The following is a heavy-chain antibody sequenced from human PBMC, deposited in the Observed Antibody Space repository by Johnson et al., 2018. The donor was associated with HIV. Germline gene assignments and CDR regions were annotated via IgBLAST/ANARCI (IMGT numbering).Heavy chain of an antibody. CDR1: GFTFSNAW. V-gene: IGHV3-30*03. CDR2: ISYDGSNK. Sequence: QMLLVESGGGLVQPGGSLRLSCAASGFTFSNAWMSWVRQAPGKGLECVAVISYDGSNKYYADSVKGRFTISRDNSKNTLYLQMNSLRAEDTAVYYCAREFARFLEWFQTDGRAFDIWGQGTMVTVSS. D-gene: IGHD3-3*01. J-gene: IGHJ3*02. CDR3: AREFARFLEWFQTDGRAFDI.